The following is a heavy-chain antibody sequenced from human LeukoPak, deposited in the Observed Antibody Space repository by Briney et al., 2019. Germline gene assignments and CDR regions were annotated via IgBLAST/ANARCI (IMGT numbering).Heavy chain of an antibody. Sequence: GGSLRLSCAASGFTFSSYWMHWVRQVPGKGLVWVSRINTDGSNTNYADSVKGRFTISRDNAKNTLYLQMNSLRAEDTAVYYCARPRDGYNHDYWGQGTLVTVSS. D-gene: IGHD5-24*01. CDR2: INTDGSNT. CDR3: ARPRDGYNHDY. V-gene: IGHV3-74*01. CDR1: GFTFSSYW. J-gene: IGHJ4*02.